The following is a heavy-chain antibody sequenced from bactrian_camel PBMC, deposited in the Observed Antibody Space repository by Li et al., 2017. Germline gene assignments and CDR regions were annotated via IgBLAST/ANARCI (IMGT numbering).Heavy chain of an antibody. D-gene: IGHD3*01. CDR2: ILNPGGA. J-gene: IGHJ4*01. Sequence: VQLVESGGGSVEAGKSLRLSCAGADYSFSRYWAWFRQAPGKKREGVAAILNPGGASYADSVKGRFTISKDNAKNTLYLQMNNLRPEDTAMYYCAAAPRLRFRVTLQERDYDYWARGPRSPSP. CDR1: DYSFSRYW. CDR3: AAAPRLRFRVTLQERDYDY. V-gene: IGHV3S26*01.